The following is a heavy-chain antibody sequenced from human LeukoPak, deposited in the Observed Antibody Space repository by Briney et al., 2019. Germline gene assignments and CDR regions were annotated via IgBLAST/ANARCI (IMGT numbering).Heavy chain of an antibody. J-gene: IGHJ4*02. CDR2: IFYSGST. Sequence: SETLSLTCPVSGGSISGYYGSWIRQPPGKGLGCVGYIFYSGSTTYNPSIKSRVIISVDTSKNQFSLKLSSVTAADTAVYYCARARYYYDSSGYLYFDYWGQGTLVTVSS. D-gene: IGHD3-22*01. V-gene: IGHV4-59*01. CDR1: GGSISGYY. CDR3: ARARYYYDSSGYLYFDY.